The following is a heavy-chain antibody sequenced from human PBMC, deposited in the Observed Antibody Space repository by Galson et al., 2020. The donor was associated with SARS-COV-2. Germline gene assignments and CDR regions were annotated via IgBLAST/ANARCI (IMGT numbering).Heavy chain of an antibody. D-gene: IGHD3-10*01. J-gene: IGHJ3*02. Sequence: ASVKVSCRASRYTFTSYDINWVRQVTGQGLEWMGWMNTNSGNTGYAQKFQGRVSMTRNTSISTAYMELNSLRSEDTAVYYCARVLSIWFGDEKHDAFDIWGQGTRVTVSS. CDR1: RYTFTSYD. CDR2: MNTNSGNT. CDR3: ARVLSIWFGDEKHDAFDI. V-gene: IGHV1-8*01.